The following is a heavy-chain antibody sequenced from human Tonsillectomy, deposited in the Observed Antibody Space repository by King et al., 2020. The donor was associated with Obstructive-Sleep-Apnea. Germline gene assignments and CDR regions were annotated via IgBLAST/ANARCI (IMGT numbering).Heavy chain of an antibody. V-gene: IGHV3-30*04. J-gene: IGHJ6*02. CDR1: GFTFSNYA. CDR3: ARDRISGGYSVRGMDV. CDR2: ISYDGGNK. D-gene: IGHD1-26*01. Sequence: QLVQSGGGVVQPGRSLRLSCAASGFTFSNYAMHWVRQAPGKGLEWVAVISYDGGNKFYADSVKGRFTIPRDNSKNTLWLQRDSLRAEDTAVYYCARDRISGGYSVRGMDVWGQGTTVTVSS.